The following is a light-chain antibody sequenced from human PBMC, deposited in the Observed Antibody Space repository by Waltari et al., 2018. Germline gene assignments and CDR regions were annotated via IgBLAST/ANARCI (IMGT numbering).Light chain of an antibody. CDR1: QNFLSTSNRKNY. CDR2: WAS. Sequence: DIVITQSPDSLAVSLGGRATIHSNVSQNFLSTSNRKNYLTWYQQKPGQPPRLLIYWASTRESGVPDRFSGSGSGTDFTLTIRSLQAEDVAVYYCQQYYSSPFTFGPGTKVDIK. V-gene: IGKV4-1*01. J-gene: IGKJ3*01. CDR3: QQYYSSPFT.